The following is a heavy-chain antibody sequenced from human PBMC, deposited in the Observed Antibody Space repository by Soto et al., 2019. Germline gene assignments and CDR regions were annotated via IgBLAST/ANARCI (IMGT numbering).Heavy chain of an antibody. Sequence: QVQLQESGPGLVKPSETLSLTCTVSGGSISSYYWSWIRQPPGKGLEWIGYIYYSGSTNYNPSLKSRVTISVDTSKNQFSLKLSSVTAADTAVYYCARSPPVLLWFGESWGNAFDIWGQGTMVTVSS. CDR3: ARSPPVLLWFGESWGNAFDI. CDR1: GGSISSYY. V-gene: IGHV4-59*01. J-gene: IGHJ3*02. CDR2: IYYSGST. D-gene: IGHD3-10*01.